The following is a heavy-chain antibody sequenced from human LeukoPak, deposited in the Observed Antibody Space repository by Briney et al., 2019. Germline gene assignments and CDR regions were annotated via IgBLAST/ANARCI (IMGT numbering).Heavy chain of an antibody. D-gene: IGHD5-18*01. CDR3: ARRAPYSYEWSTLDY. Sequence: SETLPLTRTVYGGSISSYYWSWNRHPPGKGLEWIGYIYYSGSTNYNPSLKRRVSISVDTSKNQFSLKLSSVTAADTAVYYCARRAPYSYEWSTLDYWGQGTLVTVSS. CDR1: GGSISSYY. V-gene: IGHV4-59*08. CDR2: IYYSGST. J-gene: IGHJ4*02.